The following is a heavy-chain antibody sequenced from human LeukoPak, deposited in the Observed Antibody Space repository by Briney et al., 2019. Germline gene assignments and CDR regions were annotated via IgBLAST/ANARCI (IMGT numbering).Heavy chain of an antibody. CDR2: INHSGST. CDR3: ARRRIAAAGWYFDY. V-gene: IGHV4-39*07. D-gene: IGHD6-13*01. J-gene: IGHJ4*02. Sequence: SETLSLTCTVSGGSVSSGSYYWSWIRQPPGKGLEWIGEINHSGSTNYNPSLKSRVTISVDTSKNQFSLKLSSVTAADTAVYYCARRRIAAAGWYFDYWGQGTLVTVSS. CDR1: GGSVSSGSYY.